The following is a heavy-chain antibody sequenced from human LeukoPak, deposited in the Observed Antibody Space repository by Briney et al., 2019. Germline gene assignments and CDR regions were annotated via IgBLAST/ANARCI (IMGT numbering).Heavy chain of an antibody. CDR3: ARFAIGSTMYNWFDP. D-gene: IGHD2-2*01. CDR2: IYYSGST. Sequence: SETLSLTCTVSGVSISSGDYYWSWIRQPPGKGLEWIGYIYYSGSTYYNPSLKSRVIISVDTSKNQFSLKLSSVTAADTAVYYCARFAIGSTMYNWFDPWGQGTLVTVSS. J-gene: IGHJ5*02. V-gene: IGHV4-30-4*01. CDR1: GVSISSGDYY.